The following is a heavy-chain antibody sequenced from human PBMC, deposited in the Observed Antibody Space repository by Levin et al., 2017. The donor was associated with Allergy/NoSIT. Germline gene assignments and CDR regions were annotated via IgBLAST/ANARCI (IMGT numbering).Heavy chain of an antibody. CDR2: ISPYNGNT. D-gene: IGHD3-22*01. J-gene: IGHJ3*02. Sequence: PGESLKISCKASGYTFTFYGISWVRQAPGQGLEWMGWISPYNGNTNYAQKLQGRVTMTADTSTSTAYMELMSLRSDDTAVYYCAREMAETAADSFDIWGQGTMVTVSS. V-gene: IGHV1-18*01. CDR3: AREMAETAADSFDI. CDR1: GYTFTFYG.